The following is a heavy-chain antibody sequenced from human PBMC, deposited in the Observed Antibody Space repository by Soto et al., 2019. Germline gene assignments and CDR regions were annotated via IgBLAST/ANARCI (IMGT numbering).Heavy chain of an antibody. Sequence: QVQLVESGGGVVQPGRSLRLSCAASGFTFSSYGMHWVRKAPGKGLEWVAVIWYDGSNKDYADSVKGRFTISRDNSKNTLYLQMNLLRAEDTAVYYCAREGYYGSGSYYFDYWGQGTLVTVSS. CDR1: GFTFSSYG. J-gene: IGHJ4*02. D-gene: IGHD3-10*01. CDR2: IWYDGSNK. V-gene: IGHV3-33*01. CDR3: AREGYYGSGSYYFDY.